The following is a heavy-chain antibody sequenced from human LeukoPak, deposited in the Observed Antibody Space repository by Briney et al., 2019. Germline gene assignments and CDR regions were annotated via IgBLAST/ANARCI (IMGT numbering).Heavy chain of an antibody. Sequence: GGSLRLSCAASGFTFNNYPMSWVRQAPGKGLEWVSYISSSGSTIYYADSVKGRFTISRDNAKNSLYLQMNSLRAEDTAVYYCARELPDDFWSGYYNVFDYWGQGTLVTVSS. CDR2: ISSSGSTI. CDR1: GFTFNNYP. D-gene: IGHD3-3*01. CDR3: ARELPDDFWSGYYNVFDY. V-gene: IGHV3-11*01. J-gene: IGHJ4*02.